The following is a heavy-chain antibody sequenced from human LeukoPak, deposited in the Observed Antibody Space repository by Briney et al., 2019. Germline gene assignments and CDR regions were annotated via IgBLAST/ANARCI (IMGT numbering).Heavy chain of an antibody. CDR1: GFTFSSYA. CDR3: AKDLYGDYTVDY. Sequence: GGSLRLSCAASGFTFSSYAMNWVRQAPGKGLEWVSGISGSGGNTYYADSVKGRFTFSRDNSKNTLYLQMNSLRAEDTTVYYCAKDLYGDYTVDYWGQGTLVTVSS. V-gene: IGHV3-23*01. CDR2: ISGSGGNT. D-gene: IGHD4-17*01. J-gene: IGHJ4*02.